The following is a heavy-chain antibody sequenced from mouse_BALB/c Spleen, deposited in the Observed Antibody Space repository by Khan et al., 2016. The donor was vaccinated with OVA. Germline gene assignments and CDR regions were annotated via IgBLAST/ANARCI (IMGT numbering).Heavy chain of an antibody. J-gene: IGHJ3*01. CDR1: GYSFTAYY. CDR3: ARGYDFFAY. V-gene: IGHV1-26*01. Sequence: VQLQQSGPDLVKTGASVTISCKASGYSFTAYYMNWVRLSHGKSLECIGRINPNTYNINYNQRFKGKAILTVDTSSSTAYMELRSLTSEDSALYFCARGYDFFAYWSQGPLFTVSA. D-gene: IGHD2-14*01. CDR2: INPNTYNI.